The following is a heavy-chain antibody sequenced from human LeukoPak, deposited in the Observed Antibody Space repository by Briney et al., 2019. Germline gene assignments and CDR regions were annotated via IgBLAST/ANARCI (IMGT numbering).Heavy chain of an antibody. CDR2: IIPIFGTA. Sequence: SVKVSCKASGCTFSSYAISWVRQAPGQGLEWMGGIIPIFGTANYAQKFQGRVTITADESTSTAYMELSSLRSEDTAVYYCARDFRVPGRWFDPWGQGNLVTVSS. CDR1: GCTFSSYA. CDR3: ARDFRVPGRWFDP. J-gene: IGHJ5*02. D-gene: IGHD1-1*01. V-gene: IGHV1-69*13.